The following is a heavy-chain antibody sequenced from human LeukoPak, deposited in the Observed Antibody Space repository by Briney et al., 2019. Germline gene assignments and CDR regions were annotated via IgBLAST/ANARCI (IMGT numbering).Heavy chain of an antibody. CDR2: IRSDGINK. J-gene: IGHJ5*02. Sequence: GGSLRLSCAASGFTFSNYGMHWVRQAPGKGLEWVAFIRSDGINKYHADSVKGRFTISRDNSKNTLYLQMNSLRAEDTAVYYCARNYDSSGKNWFDPWGQGTLVTVSS. V-gene: IGHV3-30*02. D-gene: IGHD3-22*01. CDR1: GFTFSNYG. CDR3: ARNYDSSGKNWFDP.